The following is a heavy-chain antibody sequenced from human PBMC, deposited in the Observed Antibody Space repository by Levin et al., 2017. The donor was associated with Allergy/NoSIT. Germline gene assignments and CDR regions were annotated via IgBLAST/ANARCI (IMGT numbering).Heavy chain of an antibody. V-gene: IGHV3-33*01. CDR1: GFTFSNYG. Sequence: GESLKISCAASGFTFSNYGMHWVRQAPGKGLEWVAFIWYDATNRYYADSVKGRFTISRDYSKNMVYLQMNSLRAEDTGVYYCARDFSGGDRHAGAFDMWGQGTMVTVSS. CDR3: ARDFSGGDRHAGAFDM. J-gene: IGHJ3*02. D-gene: IGHD3-10*01. CDR2: IWYDATNR.